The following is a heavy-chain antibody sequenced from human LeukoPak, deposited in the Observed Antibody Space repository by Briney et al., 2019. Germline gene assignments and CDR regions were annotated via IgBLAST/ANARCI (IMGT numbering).Heavy chain of an antibody. J-gene: IGHJ4*02. CDR1: GYTFTSYY. V-gene: IGHV1-2*02. CDR2: INPKSGGT. CDR3: AREEPLGGLGYSYGYFDY. Sequence: GASVKVSCKTSGYTFTSYYMHWVRQAPGQGLEWMGWINPKSGGTNYAQKFQGRVTMTRDTSISTAYMELNSLRSDDTAVYYCAREEPLGGLGYSYGYFDYWGQGTLVTVSS. D-gene: IGHD5-18*01.